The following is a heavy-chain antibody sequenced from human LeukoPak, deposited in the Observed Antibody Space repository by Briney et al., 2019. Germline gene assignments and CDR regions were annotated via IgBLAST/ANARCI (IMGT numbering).Heavy chain of an antibody. CDR1: GYSITSYW. J-gene: IGHJ6*02. CDR3: ASRGDIYGSYYSGMDV. D-gene: IGHD5-18*01. CDR2: IYPGDSDT. V-gene: IGHV5-51*01. Sequence: GESLKISCKGSGYSITSYWIAWVRQMPGKGLEWMGIIYPGDSDTRYSPSFQGQVTISADKSISTAYLQWSSLKASDTAMYYCASRGDIYGSYYSGMDVWGQGTTVTVSS.